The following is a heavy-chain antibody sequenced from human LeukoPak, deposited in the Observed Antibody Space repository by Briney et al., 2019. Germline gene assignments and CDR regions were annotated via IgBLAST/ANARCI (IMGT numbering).Heavy chain of an antibody. CDR2: ISYDGSNK. CDR1: GFTFSSYA. CDR3: ARAPALIAATGY. Sequence: GGSLRLSCAASGFTFSSYAMHWVHQAPGKGLEWVAVISYDGSNKYYADSVKGRFTISRDNSKNTLYLQMNSLRAEDTAVYYCARAPALIAATGYWGQGTLVTVSS. J-gene: IGHJ4*02. D-gene: IGHD2-15*01. V-gene: IGHV3-30-3*01.